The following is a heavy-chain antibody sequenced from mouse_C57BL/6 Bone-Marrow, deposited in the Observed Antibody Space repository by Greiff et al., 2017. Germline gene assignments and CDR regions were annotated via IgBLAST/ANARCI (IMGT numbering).Heavy chain of an antibody. Sequence: VKLVESGPGLVAPSQSLSITCTVSGFSLTSYAISWVRQPPGKGLEWLGVIWTGGGTNYNSALKSRLSISKDNSKSQVFLKMNSLQTDDTARYYCARGGYYDYPYAMDYWGQGTSVTVSS. D-gene: IGHD2-4*01. V-gene: IGHV2-9-1*01. CDR3: ARGGYYDYPYAMDY. CDR2: IWTGGGT. J-gene: IGHJ4*01. CDR1: GFSLTSYA.